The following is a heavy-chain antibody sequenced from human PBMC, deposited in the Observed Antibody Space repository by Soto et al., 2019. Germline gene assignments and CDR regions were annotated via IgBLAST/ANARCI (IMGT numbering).Heavy chain of an antibody. CDR3: TRHPDVDYFHCSES. J-gene: IGHJ5*02. CDR1: GYIYVLYW. Sequence: GESLKISFKASGYIYVLYWISWVRQVPGKGLEWMGIIDPSDSRCDYGASFEGHVTFSSDKPITTAYLHFNSLQASDTAIYYCTRHPDVDYFHCSESWGQGTPVTVSS. CDR2: IDPSDSRC. V-gene: IGHV5-10-1*01. D-gene: IGHD4-17*01.